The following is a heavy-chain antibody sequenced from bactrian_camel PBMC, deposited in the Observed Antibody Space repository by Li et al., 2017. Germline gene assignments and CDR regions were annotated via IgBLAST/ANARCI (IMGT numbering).Heavy chain of an antibody. J-gene: IGHJ6*01. Sequence: QVQLVESGGGLVQPGESLRLSCAASGFTTSRYWMYWVSQAPGKGLEWVSTINSAGGSTYYADSVKGRFATSRDNAKNTVYLQMNSLKTEDTAVYYCAADPYPLWDYGVGMDFGYWGQGTQVTVS. CDR3: AADPYPLWDYGVGMDFGY. CDR2: INSAGGST. V-gene: IGHV3S1*01. CDR1: GFTTSRYW. D-gene: IGHD5*01.